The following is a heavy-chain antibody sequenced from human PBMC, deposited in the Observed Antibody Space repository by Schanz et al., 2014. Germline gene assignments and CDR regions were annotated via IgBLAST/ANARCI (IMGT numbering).Heavy chain of an antibody. Sequence: QVQVQESGPRLLKPSETLSLSCTLSGDSIKNFYWTWIRQPAGKGLEWIGRIYTSGTTNYSPSFRRRVGVAVDASKNQVSLRLTSVTAADTAVYYCVRDFPWGDAPPALGFWGQGTRVTVSS. CDR2: IYTSGTT. D-gene: IGHD2-21*02. V-gene: IGHV4-4*07. CDR3: VRDFPWGDAPPALGF. CDR1: GDSIKNFY. J-gene: IGHJ1*01.